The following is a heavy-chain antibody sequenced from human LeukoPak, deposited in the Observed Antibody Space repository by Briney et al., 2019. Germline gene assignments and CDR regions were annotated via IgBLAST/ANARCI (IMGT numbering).Heavy chain of an antibody. CDR3: ARDRGRYYMDV. CDR1: GFTFSNYD. V-gene: IGHV3-13*01. J-gene: IGHJ6*03. Sequence: GGSLRLSCAASGFTFSNYDMHWVRQATGKGLEWVSGIGTAGGIYYPGSVKGRFTISRENAKNSLYLQMNSLRAGDTAVYYCARDRGRYYMDVWGKGTTVTISS. D-gene: IGHD6-25*01. CDR2: IGTAGGI.